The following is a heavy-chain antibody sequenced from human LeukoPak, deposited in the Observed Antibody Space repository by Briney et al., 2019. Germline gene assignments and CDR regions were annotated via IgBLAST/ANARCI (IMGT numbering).Heavy chain of an antibody. Sequence: GGSLRLSCAASGFTVSSNYMSWVRQAPGKGLEWVSAISGSGGSTYYADSVKGRFTISRDNSKNTLYLQMNSLRAEDTAVYYCATAAESGSYYSDYYYYYGMDVWGQGTTVTVSS. CDR2: ISGSGGST. CDR3: ATAAESGSYYSDYYYYYGMDV. CDR1: GFTVSSNY. D-gene: IGHD1-26*01. V-gene: IGHV3-23*01. J-gene: IGHJ6*02.